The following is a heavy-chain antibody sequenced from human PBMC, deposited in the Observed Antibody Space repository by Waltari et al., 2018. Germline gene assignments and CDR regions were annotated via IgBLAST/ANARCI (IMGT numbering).Heavy chain of an antibody. Sequence: VQLVQSGAEVKKPGSSVKVSCKASGFTFSDYYMSWIRQAPGQGLVWVSRINSDGSSTSYADSVKGRFTISRDNAKNTLYLQMNSLRAEDTAVYYCATCYYYDSSGNYYVSDYWGQGTLVTVSS. J-gene: IGHJ4*02. D-gene: IGHD3-22*01. CDR2: INSDGSST. CDR1: GFTFSDYY. CDR3: ATCYYYDSSGNYYVSDY. V-gene: IGHV3-74*02.